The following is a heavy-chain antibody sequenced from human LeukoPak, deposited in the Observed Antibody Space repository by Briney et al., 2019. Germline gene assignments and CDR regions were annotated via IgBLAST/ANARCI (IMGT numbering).Heavy chain of an antibody. J-gene: IGHJ4*02. CDR2: ISAYNGNT. CDR3: ARDLITFGGVIVKDY. CDR1: GYTFTSYG. V-gene: IGHV1-18*01. Sequence: ASVKVSCKASGYTFTSYGISWVRQAPGQGLEWMGWISAYNGNTNYAQKLQGRVTMTTDTSTSTAYMELRSPRSDDTAVYYCARDLITFGGVIVKDYWGQGTLVTVSS. D-gene: IGHD3-16*02.